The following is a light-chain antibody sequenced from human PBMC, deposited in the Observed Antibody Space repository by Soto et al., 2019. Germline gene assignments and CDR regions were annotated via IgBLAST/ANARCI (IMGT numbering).Light chain of an antibody. CDR3: SSWTSSSTLL. CDR2: EVS. V-gene: IGLV2-14*01. J-gene: IGLJ2*01. CDR1: SRDVGRYDY. Sequence: QSVLTQPASVSGSPGQSITISCSGTSRDVGRYDYVSWYQQHPGKAPRLIIYEVSNRPSGISNRFSGSKSGNTASLNISGLQAEDEADYYCSSWTSSSTLLFGGGTKLTVL.